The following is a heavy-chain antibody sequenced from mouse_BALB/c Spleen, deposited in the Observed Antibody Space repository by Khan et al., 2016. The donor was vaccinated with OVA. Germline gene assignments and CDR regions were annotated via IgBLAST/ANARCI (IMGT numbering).Heavy chain of an antibody. CDR3: ARMARTIN. Sequence: EVELVESGGGLVQPGGSLKLSCAASGFTFSSYGMSWFRQTPDKRLELVATLNSNGGSTYYPDSVKGRFTISRDNAKNTLYLQMSSLKSEDTAMYYCARMARTINWGQGTTLTVSS. V-gene: IGHV5-6-3*01. J-gene: IGHJ2*01. CDR1: GFTFSSYG. CDR2: LNSNGGST.